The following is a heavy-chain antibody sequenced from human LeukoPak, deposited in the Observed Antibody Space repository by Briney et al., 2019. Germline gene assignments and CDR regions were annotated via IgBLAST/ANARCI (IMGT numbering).Heavy chain of an antibody. CDR1: GGSISSGDYY. D-gene: IGHD3-3*01. CDR3: ARNRGYCDFWSGYYADYYYYYMDV. CDR2: IYYSGST. V-gene: IGHV4-30-4*08. Sequence: SETLSLTCTVSGGSISSGDYYWSWIRQPPGKGLEWIGYIYYSGSTYYNPSLKSRVTISVDTSKNQFSLKLSSVTAADTAVYYCARNRGYCDFWSGYYADYYYYYMDVWGKGTTVTVSS. J-gene: IGHJ6*03.